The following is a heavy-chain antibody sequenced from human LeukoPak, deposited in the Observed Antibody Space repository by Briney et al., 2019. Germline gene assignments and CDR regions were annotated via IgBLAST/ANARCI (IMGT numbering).Heavy chain of an antibody. D-gene: IGHD3-22*01. Sequence: GGSLRLSCAASGFTFSSYAMSWVRQAPGKGLEWVSAISGSGGSTYYADSVRGRLTISRDNSKNTLYLQMNSLRAEDTAVYYCAKVNYDSSGYFNWGQGTLVTVSS. CDR3: AKVNYDSSGYFN. CDR2: ISGSGGST. V-gene: IGHV3-23*01. J-gene: IGHJ4*02. CDR1: GFTFSSYA.